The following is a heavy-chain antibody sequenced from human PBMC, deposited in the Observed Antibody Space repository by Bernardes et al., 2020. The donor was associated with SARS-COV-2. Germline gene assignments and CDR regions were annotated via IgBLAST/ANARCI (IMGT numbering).Heavy chain of an antibody. Sequence: GGSLRLSCAASGFTFSSNTMDWFRQAPGKGLEWVSSIGCTSIHRFYADSVKGRFTISRDNSKNSLYLQMNNLRAEDTAVYYCAKDIPFSGSSWGQGTLVTVSS. J-gene: IGHJ5*02. CDR2: IGCTSIHR. CDR1: GFTFSSNT. V-gene: IGHV3-21*01. CDR3: AKDIPFSGSS. D-gene: IGHD1-26*01.